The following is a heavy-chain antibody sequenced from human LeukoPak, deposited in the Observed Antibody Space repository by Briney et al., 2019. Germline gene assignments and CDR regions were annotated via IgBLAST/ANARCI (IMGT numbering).Heavy chain of an antibody. V-gene: IGHV1-69*05. CDR2: IIPIFGTA. Sequence: GSSVKVSCKASGGTFSSYAISWVRQAPGQGLEWMGGIIPIFGTANYAQKFQGRVTITTDESTSTAYMELSSLRSEDTAVYYCARGGDYADAEYFQHWGQGTLVTVSS. CDR3: ARGGDYADAEYFQH. J-gene: IGHJ1*01. D-gene: IGHD4-17*01. CDR1: GGTFSSYA.